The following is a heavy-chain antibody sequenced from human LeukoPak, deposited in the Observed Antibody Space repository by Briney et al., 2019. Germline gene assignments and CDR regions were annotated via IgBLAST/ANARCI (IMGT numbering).Heavy chain of an antibody. V-gene: IGHV3-11*06. Sequence: PGGSLRLSCAASGFTFSDSYMSWIRQAPGKGLEWVSYISSSGTYTDYAGSVKGRFTISRDNARNSLYLQMNSLRDEDTAVYYCAKGIVGASPPFDYWGQGTLVTVSS. CDR2: ISSSGTYT. CDR1: GFTFSDSY. CDR3: AKGIVGASPPFDY. D-gene: IGHD1-26*01. J-gene: IGHJ4*02.